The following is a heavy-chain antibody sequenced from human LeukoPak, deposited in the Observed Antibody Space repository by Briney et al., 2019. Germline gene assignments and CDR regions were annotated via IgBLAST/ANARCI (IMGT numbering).Heavy chain of an antibody. V-gene: IGHV4-4*07. CDR2: IYTSGTT. CDR3: ARGFPFRPRYNWFDP. J-gene: IGHJ5*02. CDR1: GGSISSYY. D-gene: IGHD6-6*01. Sequence: SETLSLTCTVSGGSISSYYWSWIRQPAGKGLEWIGRIYTSGTTHYNPSLKSRVTISVDTSKNQFSLKLSSVTAADTAVYYCARGFPFRPRYNWFDPWGQGTLVTVSS.